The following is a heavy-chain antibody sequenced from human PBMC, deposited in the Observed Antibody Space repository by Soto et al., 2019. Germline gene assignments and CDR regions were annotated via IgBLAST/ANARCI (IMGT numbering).Heavy chain of an antibody. CDR1: GGSISSGDYY. Sequence: SETLSLTCTVSGGSISSGDYYWSWIRQPPGKGLECIGYIYYSGSTYYNPSLKSRVTISVDTSKNQFSLKLSSVTAADTAVYYCARDLVYYDSSGSAPDAFDIWGQGTMVTVSS. CDR2: IYYSGST. CDR3: ARDLVYYDSSGSAPDAFDI. D-gene: IGHD3-22*01. V-gene: IGHV4-30-4*01. J-gene: IGHJ3*02.